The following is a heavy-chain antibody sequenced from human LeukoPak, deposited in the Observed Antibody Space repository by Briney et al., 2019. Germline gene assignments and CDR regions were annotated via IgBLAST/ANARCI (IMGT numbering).Heavy chain of an antibody. J-gene: IGHJ4*02. CDR1: GGSISSGDYY. V-gene: IGHV4-30-4*08. Sequence: PSETLSLTCTVSGGSISSGDYYWSWIRQPPGKGLEWIGYIYYSGSTYYNPSLKSRVTISVDTSKNQFSLKLSSVTAADTAVYYCARDYLGYCSGGSCYSGFDYWGQGTLVTVSS. CDR3: ARDYLGYCSGGSCYSGFDY. CDR2: IYYSGST. D-gene: IGHD2-15*01.